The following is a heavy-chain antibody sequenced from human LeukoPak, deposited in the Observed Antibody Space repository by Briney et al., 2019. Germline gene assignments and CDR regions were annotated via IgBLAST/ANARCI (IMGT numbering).Heavy chain of an antibody. J-gene: IGHJ6*02. D-gene: IGHD2-15*01. CDR2: ISSSSYI. V-gene: IGHV3-21*01. Sequence: GSLRLSCAASGFTFSSYSMNWVRQAPGKGLEWVSSISSSSYIYYADSVKGRFTISRDNAKNSLYLQMNSLRAEDTAVYYCARLGYCSGGSCYENQHYYYGMDVWGQGTTVTVSS. CDR3: ARLGYCSGGSCYENQHYYYGMDV. CDR1: GFTFSSYS.